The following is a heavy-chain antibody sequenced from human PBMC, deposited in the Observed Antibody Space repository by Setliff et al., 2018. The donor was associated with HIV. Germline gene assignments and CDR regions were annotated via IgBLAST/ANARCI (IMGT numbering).Heavy chain of an antibody. CDR2: IYYSGST. D-gene: IGHD5-18*01. CDR3: ARHWGYSYGIDY. J-gene: IGHJ4*02. V-gene: IGHV4-59*08. Sequence: SETLSLTCSVSGGSISSYYWSWIRQPPGKGLEWIGYIYYSGSTNYNPSLESRVTISVDTSKNQFSLKLSSVTAADKAMYYCARHWGYSYGIDYWGQGIPVTVSS. CDR1: GGSISSYY.